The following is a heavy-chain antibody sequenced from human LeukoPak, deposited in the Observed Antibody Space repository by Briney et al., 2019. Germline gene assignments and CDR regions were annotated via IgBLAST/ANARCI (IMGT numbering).Heavy chain of an antibody. CDR3: ARSGLDIVVVVAAEGDYFDY. CDR2: INPSGGST. V-gene: IGHV1-46*01. Sequence: ASVKVSCKASGYTFTGYYMHWVRQAPGQGLEWMGIINPSGGSTSYAQKFQGRVTMTRDMSTSTVYMELSSLRSEDTAVYYCARSGLDIVVVVAAEGDYFDYWGQGTLVTVSS. D-gene: IGHD2-15*01. CDR1: GYTFTGYY. J-gene: IGHJ4*02.